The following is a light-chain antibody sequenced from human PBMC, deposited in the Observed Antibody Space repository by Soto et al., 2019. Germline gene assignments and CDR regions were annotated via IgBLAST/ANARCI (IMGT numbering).Light chain of an antibody. CDR2: GAS. CDR3: QKYHSSPRT. Sequence: DIQMTQSQSSLSASVGDRVTITCRANQDISYYLAWYQQKQGKVPKLLIYGASTLQSGVPSRFSGSGSGTDFTLTISSLQPEDIATYYCQKYHSSPRTFGQGTKVEIK. V-gene: IGKV1-27*01. CDR1: QDISYY. J-gene: IGKJ1*01.